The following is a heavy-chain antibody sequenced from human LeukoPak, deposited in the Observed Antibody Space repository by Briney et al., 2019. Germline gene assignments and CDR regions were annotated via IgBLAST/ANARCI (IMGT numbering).Heavy chain of an antibody. Sequence: GASVKVSCKASGYTFTSYGISWVRQAPGQGLEWMGWINPNSGGTNYAQKFQGRVTMTRDTSINTAYMELSRLRSDDTAVYYCASSAGGAAAGIGYWGQGTLVTVSS. D-gene: IGHD6-13*01. J-gene: IGHJ4*02. CDR1: GYTFTSYG. CDR2: INPNSGGT. CDR3: ASSAGGAAAGIGY. V-gene: IGHV1-2*02.